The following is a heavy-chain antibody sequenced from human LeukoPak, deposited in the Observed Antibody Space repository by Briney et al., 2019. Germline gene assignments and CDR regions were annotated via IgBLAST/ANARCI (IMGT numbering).Heavy chain of an antibody. V-gene: IGHV5-51*01. CDR2: IYPGDSVT. D-gene: IGHD3-22*01. Sequence: GESLKISRKGSGYTLTSYWIGWVRQMPGKGLEWMGIIYPGDSVTTYSPSFQGQVTISADKSISTAYLQWSSLRASDTAMYYCARRIGISYYYDSSGPLEYWGQGTLVTVSS. J-gene: IGHJ4*02. CDR3: ARRIGISYYYDSSGPLEY. CDR1: GYTLTSYW.